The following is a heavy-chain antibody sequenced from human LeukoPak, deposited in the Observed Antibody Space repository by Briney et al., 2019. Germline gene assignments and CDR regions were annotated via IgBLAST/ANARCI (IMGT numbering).Heavy chain of an antibody. CDR3: ARGLALRRIFGVVRFDY. CDR1: GGSISSGGYY. Sequence: PSETLSLTCTVSGGSISSGGYYWSWLRQPPGKGLEWIGYIYHSGSTYYNPSLKSRVTISVDRSKNQFSLKLSSVTAADTAVYYCARGLALRRIFGVVRFDYWGQGTLVTVSS. D-gene: IGHD3-3*01. V-gene: IGHV4-30-2*01. J-gene: IGHJ4*02. CDR2: IYHSGST.